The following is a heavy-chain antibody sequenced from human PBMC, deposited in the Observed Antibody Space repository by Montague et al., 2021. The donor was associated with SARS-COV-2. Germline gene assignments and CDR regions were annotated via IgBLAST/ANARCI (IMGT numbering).Heavy chain of an antibody. Sequence: SETLSLTCTVSGASISSPSYYWDWIRQPPGNGLEWIGSIHFTGTTYYKPSLKSRVTISVDTSKNQFSLKLTSLTAADTAIYFCAGDRNDGYDRFFDYWGQGTLVTVSS. CDR1: GASISSPSYY. J-gene: IGHJ4*02. CDR3: AGDRNDGYDRFFDY. CDR2: IHFTGTT. D-gene: IGHD5-12*01. V-gene: IGHV4-39*07.